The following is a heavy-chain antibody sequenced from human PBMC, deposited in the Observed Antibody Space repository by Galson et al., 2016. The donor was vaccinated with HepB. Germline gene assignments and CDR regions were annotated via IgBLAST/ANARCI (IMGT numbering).Heavy chain of an antibody. V-gene: IGHV3-30*18. CDR1: GFTFSTYG. Sequence: SLRLSCAASGFTFSTYGMHWVRQAPGKGLEWVALISYDGKSESYADSVKGRVTISRDHSKNPLYLQMHSLRAEDTAVFYCANHRGWGQGTLVTVSS. CDR2: ISYDGKSE. CDR3: ANHRG. J-gene: IGHJ4*02.